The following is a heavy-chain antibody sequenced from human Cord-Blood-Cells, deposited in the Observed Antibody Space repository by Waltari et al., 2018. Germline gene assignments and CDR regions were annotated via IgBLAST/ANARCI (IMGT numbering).Heavy chain of an antibody. CDR3: ARGPAVVPAASHAFDI. D-gene: IGHD2-2*01. J-gene: IGHJ3*02. CDR1: GYTFTSYG. Sequence: QVQLVQSGAEVKKPGASVKVSCTASGYTFTSYGISCVRQAPGQGLEWMGWISAYNGNTNYAQKLQGRVTMTTDTSTSTAYMELRSLRSDDTAVYYCARGPAVVPAASHAFDIWGQGTMVTVSS. CDR2: ISAYNGNT. V-gene: IGHV1-18*01.